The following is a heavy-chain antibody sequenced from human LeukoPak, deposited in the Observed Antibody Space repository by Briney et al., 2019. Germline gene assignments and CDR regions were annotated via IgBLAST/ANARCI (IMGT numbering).Heavy chain of an antibody. CDR3: AKDRDYYGSGSDY. D-gene: IGHD3-10*01. CDR2: ISYDEMYQ. J-gene: IGHJ4*02. V-gene: IGHV3-30*18. Sequence: PGGSLRLSCAASGFTFNIYGTHWVRQAPGKGLEWVAGISYDEMYQYYADSVKGRFTISRDNSKNTLFLQMNSLRAEDTAIYYCAKDRDYYGSGSDYWGQGTLVTVSS. CDR1: GFTFNIYG.